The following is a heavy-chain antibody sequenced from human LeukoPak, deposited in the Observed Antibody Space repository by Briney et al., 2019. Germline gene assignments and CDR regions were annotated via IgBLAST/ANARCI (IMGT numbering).Heavy chain of an antibody. CDR3: AKDQYCSSTSCYGMDV. D-gene: IGHD2-2*01. Sequence: GGSLRLSCSASGFTFSSYAMHWVRQAPGKGLEWVSAISGSGGSTYYADSVRGRFTISRDNSKNTLYLQMNSLRAEDTAVYYCAKDQYCSSTSCYGMDVWGQGTTVTVSS. J-gene: IGHJ6*02. CDR1: GFTFSSYA. CDR2: ISGSGGST. V-gene: IGHV3-23*01.